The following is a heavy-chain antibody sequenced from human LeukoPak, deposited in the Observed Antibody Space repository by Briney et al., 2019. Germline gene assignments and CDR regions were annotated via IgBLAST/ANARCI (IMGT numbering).Heavy chain of an antibody. J-gene: IGHJ4*02. Sequence: ASVKVSCKASGYTFTGYYMHWVRQAPGQGLEWMGRINPNSGGTNYAQKFQGRVTMTRDTSISTAYMELSRLRSDDTAVYYCANILSYDYVWGSYRPFDYSGQGTLVTVSS. CDR2: INPNSGGT. D-gene: IGHD3-16*02. CDR3: ANILSYDYVWGSYRPFDY. V-gene: IGHV1-2*06. CDR1: GYTFTGYY.